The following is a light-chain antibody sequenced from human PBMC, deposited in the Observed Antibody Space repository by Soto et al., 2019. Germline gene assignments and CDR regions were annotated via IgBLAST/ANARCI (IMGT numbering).Light chain of an antibody. CDR3: SSYTTSSSVV. V-gene: IGLV2-14*01. J-gene: IGLJ2*01. CDR2: DVS. Sequence: QSVLTQPASVSGSPGQSITISCTGTSSDVGAYNYVSWYQQHPGKAPNLMIFDVSNRPSGVSNRFSGSKSGNTASLTISGLQAEDEADYYCSSYTTSSSVVFGGGTQLTVL. CDR1: SSDVGAYNY.